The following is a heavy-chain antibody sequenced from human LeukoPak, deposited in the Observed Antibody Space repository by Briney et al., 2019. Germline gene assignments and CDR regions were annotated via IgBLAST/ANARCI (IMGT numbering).Heavy chain of an antibody. CDR2: IYGSGST. V-gene: IGHV4-59*08. J-gene: IGHJ4*02. Sequence: SEILSLTCTVSGDSLSSHYWSWIRQPPGKGLEWIGYIYGSGSTHYDPSLRSRVTISEDTSKNQFSLKLTSVTAADTAVYYCARNVGWYSHDSWGQGTLVTVSS. CDR1: GDSLSSHY. D-gene: IGHD6-19*01. CDR3: ARNVGWYSHDS.